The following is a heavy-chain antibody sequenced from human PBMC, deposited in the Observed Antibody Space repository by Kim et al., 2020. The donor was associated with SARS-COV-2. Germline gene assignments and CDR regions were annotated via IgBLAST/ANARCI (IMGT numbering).Heavy chain of an antibody. CDR2: INAGNGNT. J-gene: IGHJ6*02. V-gene: IGHV1-3*01. Sequence: ASVKVSCKASGYTFTSYAMHWVRQAPGQRLEWMGWINAGNGNTKYSQKFQGRVTITRDTSASTAYMELSSLRSEDTAVYYCARVSLGSGSSAGDGMDVWGQGTTVTVSS. D-gene: IGHD3-10*01. CDR1: GYTFTSYA. CDR3: ARVSLGSGSSAGDGMDV.